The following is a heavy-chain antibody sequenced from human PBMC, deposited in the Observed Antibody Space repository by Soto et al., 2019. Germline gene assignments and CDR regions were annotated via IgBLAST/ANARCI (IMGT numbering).Heavy chain of an antibody. D-gene: IGHD3-10*01. J-gene: IGHJ6*02. CDR3: VAVRDYYYYGMDV. CDR1: GYSFTSYW. Sequence: PGESLKISCKGSGYSFTSYWIGWVRQMPGKGLEWMGIIYPGDSDTRYSPSFQGQVTISADKSISTAYLQWSSLKAPDTAMYYCVAVRDYYYYGMDVWGQGTTVTVSS. V-gene: IGHV5-51*01. CDR2: IYPGDSDT.